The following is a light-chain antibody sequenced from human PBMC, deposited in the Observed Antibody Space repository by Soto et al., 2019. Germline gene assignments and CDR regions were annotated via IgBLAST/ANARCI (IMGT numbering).Light chain of an antibody. CDR1: SSDVGSYNR. Sequence: QSVLTQPPSVSGSPGQSVTISCTGTSSDVGSYNRVSWYQQPPGTAPKLMIYEVSNRPSGVPDHFSGSKSGNTASLTISGLQAEDEADYYCSSYTSSSPVFGGGTKLTVL. CDR2: EVS. V-gene: IGLV2-18*02. J-gene: IGLJ2*01. CDR3: SSYTSSSPV.